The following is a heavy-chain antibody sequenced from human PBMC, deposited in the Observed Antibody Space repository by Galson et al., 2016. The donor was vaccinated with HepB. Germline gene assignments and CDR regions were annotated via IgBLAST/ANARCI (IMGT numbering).Heavy chain of an antibody. CDR2: IWHDGSKQ. V-gene: IGHV3-33*01. CDR1: GFPFSQYG. Sequence: SLRLSCAASGFPFSQYGMHWVRQAPGKGLEWVGVIWHDGSKQYYADSLKGRFTISRDNSQKIVYLQMNSLRLEDTATYYCGAVARDWYFDPWGRGTVVTVSS. J-gene: IGHJ2*01. D-gene: IGHD4-23*01. CDR3: GAVARDWYFDP.